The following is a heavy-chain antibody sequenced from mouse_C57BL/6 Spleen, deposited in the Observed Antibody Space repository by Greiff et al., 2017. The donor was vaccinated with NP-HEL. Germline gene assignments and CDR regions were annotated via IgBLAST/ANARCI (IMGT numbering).Heavy chain of an antibody. CDR1: GFTFTDYY. CDR2: IRNKANGYTT. Sequence: EVQRVESGGGLVQPGGSLSLSCAASGFTFTDYYMSWVRQPPGKALEWLGFIRNKANGYTTEYSASVKGRFTISRDNSQSILYLQMNALRAEDIATYYCARGYYDYWGQGTTLTVSS. J-gene: IGHJ2*01. CDR3: ARGYYDY. D-gene: IGHD2-3*01. V-gene: IGHV7-3*01.